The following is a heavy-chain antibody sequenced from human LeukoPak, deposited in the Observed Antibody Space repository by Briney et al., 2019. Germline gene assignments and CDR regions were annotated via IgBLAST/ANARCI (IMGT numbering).Heavy chain of an antibody. CDR3: AREKVVPAALAPFNWFDP. J-gene: IGHJ5*02. D-gene: IGHD2-2*01. Sequence: SETLSLTCTVSGGSISSSSYYWGWIRQPPGKGLEWIGRIYTSGSTNYNPSLKSRVTMSVDTSKNQFSLKLSSVTAADTAVYYCAREKVVPAALAPFNWFDPWGQGTLVTVSS. CDR1: GGSISSSSYY. V-gene: IGHV4-39*07. CDR2: IYTSGST.